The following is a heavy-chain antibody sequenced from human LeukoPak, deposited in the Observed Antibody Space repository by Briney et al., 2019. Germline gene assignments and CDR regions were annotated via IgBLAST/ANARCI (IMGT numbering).Heavy chain of an antibody. J-gene: IGHJ3*02. D-gene: IGHD6-13*01. Sequence: GASVKVSCKASGFTFTSSAMQWVRQARGQRLEWIGWIVVGSGNTNYAQKFQERVTITRDMSTSTAYMELSSLRSEDTAVDYCAASSSWYSAFDIWGQGTMVTVSS. CDR3: AASSSWYSAFDI. V-gene: IGHV1-58*02. CDR2: IVVGSGNT. CDR1: GFTFTSSA.